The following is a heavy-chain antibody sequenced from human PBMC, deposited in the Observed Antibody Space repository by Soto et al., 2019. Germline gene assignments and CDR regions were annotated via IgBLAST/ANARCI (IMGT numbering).Heavy chain of an antibody. D-gene: IGHD5-18*01. J-gene: IGHJ4*02. CDR1: GGTFSSYA. Sequence: ASVKVSCKASGGTFSSYAISWVRQAPGQGLEWMGGIIPIFGTANYAQKFQGRVTITADESTSTAYMELSSLRSEDTAVYYCVRGRGQLWAPFDYWGQGTLVTVSS. CDR2: IIPIFGTA. CDR3: VRGRGQLWAPFDY. V-gene: IGHV1-69*13.